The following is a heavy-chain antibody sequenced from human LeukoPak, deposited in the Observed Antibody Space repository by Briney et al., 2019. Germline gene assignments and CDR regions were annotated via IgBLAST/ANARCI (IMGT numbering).Heavy chain of an antibody. CDR3: ARDEN. J-gene: IGHJ4*02. Sequence: PGGSLRRSCAASGFTFSNSWMSWVRQAPGKGLEWVANMNQDGSEKYYLDSVKGRFTISRDNAKSSLYLQMNSLRAEDTAVYYCARDENWGQGTQVTVSS. V-gene: IGHV3-7*04. CDR2: MNQDGSEK. CDR1: GFTFSNSW.